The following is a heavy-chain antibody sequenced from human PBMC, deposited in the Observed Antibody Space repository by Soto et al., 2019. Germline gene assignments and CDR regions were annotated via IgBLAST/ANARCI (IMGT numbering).Heavy chain of an antibody. J-gene: IGHJ4*02. CDR3: GRVGGGNYFDY. V-gene: IGHV1-69*01. Sequence: QVQLVQSGAEVKKPGSSVKVSCKASGGTFSSYAISWVRQAPGQGLEWMGGIITILGTANYAQKFQGRVTVTAEECTRTSYTEVGSLRAEDAGGCYGGRVGGGNYFDYWGQGTLVTVSS. D-gene: IGHD3-16*01. CDR1: GGTFSSYA. CDR2: IITILGTA.